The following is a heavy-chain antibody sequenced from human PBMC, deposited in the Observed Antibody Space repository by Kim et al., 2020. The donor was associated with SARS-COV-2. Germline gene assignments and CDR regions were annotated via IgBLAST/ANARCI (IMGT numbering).Heavy chain of an antibody. V-gene: IGHV1-2*06. CDR3: TTADMVSFGAVINVGYYFDY. Sequence: ASVKVSCKTSGYSFTGYYIHWVRQAPGQGLEWMGRINPNSGCTNYAQNFQGRVSMTRDTSISTAYLELSRLRSDDTAVYYCTTADMVSFGAVINVGYYFDYWGQGTLVTVSS. CDR1: GYSFTGYY. CDR2: INPNSGCT. J-gene: IGHJ4*02. D-gene: IGHD3-16*02.